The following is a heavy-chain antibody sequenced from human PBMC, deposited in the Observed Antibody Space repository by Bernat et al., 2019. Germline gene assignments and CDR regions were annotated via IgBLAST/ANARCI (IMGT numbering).Heavy chain of an antibody. Sequence: EVQLVESGGGSVQPGGSLRLSCAASGFTFSSYSMNWVRQAPGKGLEWVSYISSSSTIYYADSVKGRFTISRDNAKNSLYLQMNSLRAEDTAVYYCARVGYSSGWSSYFDYWGQGTLVTVSS. CDR1: GFTFSSYS. J-gene: IGHJ4*02. V-gene: IGHV3-48*01. D-gene: IGHD6-19*01. CDR2: ISSSSTI. CDR3: ARVGYSSGWSSYFDY.